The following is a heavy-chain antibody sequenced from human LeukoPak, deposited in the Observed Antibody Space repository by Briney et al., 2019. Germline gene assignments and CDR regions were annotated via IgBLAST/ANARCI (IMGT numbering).Heavy chain of an antibody. V-gene: IGHV4-34*01. Sequence: SETLSLTCAVYGGSFSGYYWSWIRQPPGKGLEWIGEINHSGSTNYNPSLKSRVTISVDTSKNQFSLKLSSVTAADTAVYYCARGGERGSFDYWGQGTLVTVSS. CDR2: INHSGST. CDR1: GGSFSGYY. CDR3: ARGGERGSFDY. D-gene: IGHD1-1*01. J-gene: IGHJ4*02.